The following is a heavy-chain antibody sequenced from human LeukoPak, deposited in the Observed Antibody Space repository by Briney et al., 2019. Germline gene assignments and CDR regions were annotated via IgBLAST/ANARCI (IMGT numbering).Heavy chain of an antibody. CDR3: ARPMITFGGVIVGDFDY. D-gene: IGHD3-16*02. V-gene: IGHV3-23*01. CDR2: ISGSGGST. CDR1: GFTFSSYA. J-gene: IGHJ4*02. Sequence: SGGSLRLSCAASGFTFSSYAMSWVRQAPGKGLEWVSAISGSGGSTYYADSVKGRFTISRDNSKNTLYLQMNSLRAEDTAVYYCARPMITFGGVIVGDFDYWGQGTLVTVSS.